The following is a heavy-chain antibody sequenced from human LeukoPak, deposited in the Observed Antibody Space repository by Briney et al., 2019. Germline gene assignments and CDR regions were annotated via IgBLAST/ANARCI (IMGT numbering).Heavy chain of an antibody. CDR1: GSTFRSYS. J-gene: IGHJ6*03. D-gene: IGHD3-10*01. CDR2: SSSSSSTI. CDR3: AREMRRSSPTPAYYMDV. V-gene: IGHV3-48*01. Sequence: QAGGFLRLSCAASGSTFRSYSMNWVRQAPEKGLEWASYSSSSSSTISYVDSVKGRFTISRDNAKNSLYLQMNSLRAEDTAVYYCAREMRRSSPTPAYYMDVWGKGTTVTVSS.